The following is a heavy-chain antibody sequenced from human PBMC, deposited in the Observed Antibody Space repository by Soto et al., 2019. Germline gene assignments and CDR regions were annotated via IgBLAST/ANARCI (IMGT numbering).Heavy chain of an antibody. J-gene: IGHJ6*02. CDR3: AGVDTAMADYYYYYGMDV. D-gene: IGHD5-18*01. CDR1: GYSFTSYW. V-gene: IGHV5-10-1*01. Sequence: PGESLKISCKGSGYSFTSYWISWVRQMPGKGLEWMGRIDPSDSYTNYSPSFQGHVTISADKSISTAYLQWSSLKASDTAMYYCAGVDTAMADYYYYYGMDVWGQGTPVTVSS. CDR2: IDPSDSYT.